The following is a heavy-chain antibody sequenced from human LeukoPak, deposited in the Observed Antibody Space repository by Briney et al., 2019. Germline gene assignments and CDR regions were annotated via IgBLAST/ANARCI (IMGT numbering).Heavy chain of an antibody. J-gene: IGHJ4*02. V-gene: IGHV4-34*01. D-gene: IGHD5-12*01. CDR2: INHSGNT. CDR1: GGSFSGYY. CDR3: ARGSRGYSGYGLDY. Sequence: SETLSLTCAVYGGSFSGYYWSWIRQPPGKGLEWIGEINHSGNTNYNPSLKSRVTISVDTSKNQFSLKLSSVTAADTAVYYCARGSRGYSGYGLDYWGQGTLVTVSS.